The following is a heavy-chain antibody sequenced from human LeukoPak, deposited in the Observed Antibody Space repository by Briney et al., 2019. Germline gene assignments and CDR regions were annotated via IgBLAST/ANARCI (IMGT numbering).Heavy chain of an antibody. CDR2: IKQDGSEK. V-gene: IGHV3-7*01. J-gene: IGHJ5*02. CDR1: GFTFSSYW. D-gene: IGHD6-13*01. CDR3: ARGDSSSWYQGSWWFDP. Sequence: GGSLGLSCAASGFTFSSYWMSWVRQAPGKGLEWVANIKQDGSEKYYVDSVKGRFTISRDNAKNSLYLQMNSLRAEDTAVYYCARGDSSSWYQGSWWFDPWGQGTLVTVSS.